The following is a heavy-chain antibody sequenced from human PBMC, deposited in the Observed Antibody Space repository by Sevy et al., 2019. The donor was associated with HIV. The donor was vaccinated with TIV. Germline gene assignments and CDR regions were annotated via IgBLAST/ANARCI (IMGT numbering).Heavy chain of an antibody. Sequence: GESLKISCKGSGYSFTSYCIGWVRQMPGKGLEWMGIIYPGDSDTRYSPSFQGQVTISADKSISTAYLQWSSLKASDTAMYYCARPSGTDFYDSSGYYYVDAFDIWGQGTMVTVSS. CDR2: IYPGDSDT. CDR3: ARPSGTDFYDSSGYYYVDAFDI. CDR1: GYSFTSYC. V-gene: IGHV5-51*01. J-gene: IGHJ3*02. D-gene: IGHD3-22*01.